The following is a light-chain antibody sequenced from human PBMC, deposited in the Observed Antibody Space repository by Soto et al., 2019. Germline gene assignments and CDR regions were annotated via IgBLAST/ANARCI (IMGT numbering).Light chain of an antibody. V-gene: IGKV3-15*01. CDR1: QNVDCD. CDR2: RTS. J-gene: IGKJ1*01. CDR3: QEYNGRSS. Sequence: RVTTQSPATLSVSPGERATLSCRASQNVDCDFAGYQQKLGQAHRLLIYRTSTRDTGIPARFSGSGSGTEFTFTISSLQSEDVAVYYCQEYNGRSSFGQGTKVEIK.